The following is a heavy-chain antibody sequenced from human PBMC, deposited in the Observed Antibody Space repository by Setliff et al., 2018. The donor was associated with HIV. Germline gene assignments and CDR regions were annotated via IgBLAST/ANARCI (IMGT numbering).Heavy chain of an antibody. Sequence: PSQTLSLTCAISVDSVSSNTAAWNWIRQSPSRGLEWLGRTYYRSKWSNDYAVSVKSRITINPDTSKNQFSLQLHSVTPEDTAVYFCARGGDWDYNYYMDVWDKGTTVTVSS. CDR1: VDSVSSNTAA. CDR2: TYYRSKWSN. D-gene: IGHD3-16*01. V-gene: IGHV6-1*01. J-gene: IGHJ6*03. CDR3: ARGGDWDYNYYMDV.